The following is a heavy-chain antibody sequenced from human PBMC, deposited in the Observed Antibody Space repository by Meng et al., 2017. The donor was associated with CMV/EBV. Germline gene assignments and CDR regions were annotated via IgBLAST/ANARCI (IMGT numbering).Heavy chain of an antibody. CDR2: IKQDGTEK. CDR3: ATTTNGCFDN. J-gene: IGHJ4*02. D-gene: IGHD2-8*01. Sequence: GESLKISCVASGFNSNAYWMTWVRQVPGKALEWVANIKQDGTEKYYVPSVKGRFIISRDNAKSSLYLQMNDLRVEDTAVYYCATTTNGCFDNWGQGALVTSPQ. CDR1: GFNSNAYW. V-gene: IGHV3-7*01.